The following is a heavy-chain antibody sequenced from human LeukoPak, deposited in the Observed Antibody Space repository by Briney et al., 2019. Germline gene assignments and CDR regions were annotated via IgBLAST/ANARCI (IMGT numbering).Heavy chain of an antibody. CDR1: GLSFNKDV. Sequence: GSLRLSCVVSGLSFNKDVMSWFRQAPGKGLEWVSSVSPGGVSPNHADSVKGRFTVSRDDSLNTLYLQMNSLRAEDTAVYYCARDHTVGQWPTHFDYWGQGTLVTVSS. D-gene: IGHD6-19*01. CDR3: ARDHTVGQWPTHFDY. CDR2: VSPGGVSP. V-gene: IGHV3-23*01. J-gene: IGHJ4*02.